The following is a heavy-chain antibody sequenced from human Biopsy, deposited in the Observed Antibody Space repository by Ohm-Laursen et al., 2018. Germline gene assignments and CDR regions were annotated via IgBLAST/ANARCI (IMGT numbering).Heavy chain of an antibody. CDR2: INHSGRT. CDR1: GESFNGYY. D-gene: IGHD3-22*01. CDR3: VRGVDYYDPYHYYALDV. V-gene: IGHV4-34*01. J-gene: IGHJ6*02. Sequence: GTLSLTCTVYGESFNGYYWSWIRQTPGKGLEWIGEINHSGRTNYNPSLRSRVTISVDTSKNQFSLKVRSVTAADTAVYYCVRGVDYYDPYHYYALDVWGQGTTVTVSS.